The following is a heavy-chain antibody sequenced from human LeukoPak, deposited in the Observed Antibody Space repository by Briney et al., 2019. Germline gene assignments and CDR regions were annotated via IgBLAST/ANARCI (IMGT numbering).Heavy chain of an antibody. Sequence: ASVKVSCKASAYTFTSYDINSVRQAPGQGLEWMGWMNPNSGNTGYAQKFQGRVTMTRNTSISTAYMELSSLRSEDTAVYYCARGLDYGSGIPGYDAFDIWGQGTMVTVSS. CDR1: AYTFTSYD. CDR3: ARGLDYGSGIPGYDAFDI. J-gene: IGHJ3*02. CDR2: MNPNSGNT. V-gene: IGHV1-8*01. D-gene: IGHD3-10*01.